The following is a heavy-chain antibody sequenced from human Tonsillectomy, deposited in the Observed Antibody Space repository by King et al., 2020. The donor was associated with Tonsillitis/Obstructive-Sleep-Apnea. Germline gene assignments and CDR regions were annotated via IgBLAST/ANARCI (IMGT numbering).Heavy chain of an antibody. J-gene: IGHJ2*01. D-gene: IGHD4-17*01. V-gene: IGHV3-33*01. CDR2: VWYDGRNK. CDR3: ARDGDYGDYGPWYFDL. Sequence: VQLVESGGGVVQPGRSLRLSCTASGFTFSSYGMHWVRRAPGKGLEGVAIVWYDGRNKYYADSVKGRFIVSRDNSRNTLYLQMNSLRAEDTAVYYCARDGDYGDYGPWYFDLWGRGSLVTVSA. CDR1: GFTFSSYG.